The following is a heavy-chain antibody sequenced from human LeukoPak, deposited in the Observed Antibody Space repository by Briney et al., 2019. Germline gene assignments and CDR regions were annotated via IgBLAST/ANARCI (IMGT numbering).Heavy chain of an antibody. J-gene: IGHJ4*02. CDR3: AGQGQHNYGYPFVDY. CDR1: GGSIGSSNYY. Sequence: SETLSLTCTVSGGSIGSSNYYWGWIRQPRGKGLEWIESIYYTGSTYYNPSLKSQVTISVDTSKNQFSMRLSSVTAADTAVYFCAGQGQHNYGYPFVDYWGQGTLVTVSS. D-gene: IGHD5-18*01. CDR2: IYYTGST. V-gene: IGHV4-39*01.